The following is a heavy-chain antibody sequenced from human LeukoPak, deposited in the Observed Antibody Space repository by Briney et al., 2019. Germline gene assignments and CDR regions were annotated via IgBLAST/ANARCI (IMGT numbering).Heavy chain of an antibody. CDR3: AILPSNRDGSYSTNFDY. J-gene: IGHJ4*02. Sequence: ASVKVSCKVSGYTLTDLSMHWVRQAPGKGLEWMGGFDPEDGETIYAQKFQGRVTMTEDTSTDTAYMELSSLRSEDTAVYYCAILPSNRDGSYSTNFDYWGQGTLVTVSS. CDR2: FDPEDGET. CDR1: GYTLTDLS. V-gene: IGHV1-24*01. D-gene: IGHD1-26*01.